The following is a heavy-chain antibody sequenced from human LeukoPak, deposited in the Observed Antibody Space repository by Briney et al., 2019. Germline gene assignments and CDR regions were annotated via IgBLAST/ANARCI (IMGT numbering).Heavy chain of an antibody. Sequence: PGGSLRLSCAASGFSFSTYGMYWVRQAPGKGLEWVALIWNAGTNTYYADSVKGRFTISRDNSKNTLYLQMNSLRAEDTAVYYCAGDTPPGGDYYFDYWGQGTLVIVSS. CDR3: AGDTPPGGDYYFDY. CDR2: IWNAGTNT. J-gene: IGHJ4*02. D-gene: IGHD3-16*01. CDR1: GFSFSTYG. V-gene: IGHV3-33*01.